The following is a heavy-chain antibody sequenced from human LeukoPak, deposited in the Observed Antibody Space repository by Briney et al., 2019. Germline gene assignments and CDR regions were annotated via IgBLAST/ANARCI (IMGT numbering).Heavy chain of an antibody. CDR2: IYYSGST. CDR1: GGSISSSSYY. CDR3: ARDVSGYDSSGYYLH. Sequence: PSETLSLTCTVSGGSISSSSYYWGWIRQPPGKGLEWIGSIYYSGSTYYNPSLKSRVTISVDTSKNQFSLKLSSVTAADTAVHYCARDVSGYDSSGYYLHWGQGTLVTVSS. D-gene: IGHD3-22*01. J-gene: IGHJ4*02. V-gene: IGHV4-39*07.